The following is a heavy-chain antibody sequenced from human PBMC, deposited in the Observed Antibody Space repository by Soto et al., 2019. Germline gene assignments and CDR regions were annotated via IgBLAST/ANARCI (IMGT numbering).Heavy chain of an antibody. Sequence: TSETLSLTCAVSGGSISSGGYSWSWIRQPPGKGLEWIGYIYHSGSTYYNPSLKSRVTISVDRSKNQFSLKLSSVTAADTAVYYCARFTIRDGYNYFDYWGQGTLVTVSS. V-gene: IGHV4-30-2*01. CDR2: IYHSGST. CDR1: GGSISSGGYS. J-gene: IGHJ4*02. D-gene: IGHD2-21*01. CDR3: ARFTIRDGYNYFDY.